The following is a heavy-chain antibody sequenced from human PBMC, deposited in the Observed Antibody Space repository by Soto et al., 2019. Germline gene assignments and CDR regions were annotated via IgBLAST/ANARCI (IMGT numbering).Heavy chain of an antibody. J-gene: IGHJ4*02. CDR1: GYTFTSYG. CDR2: ISAYNGNT. V-gene: IGHV1-18*01. CDR3: ARVHLTMVGYYFDY. D-gene: IGHD3-10*02. Sequence: GASVKVSCKASGYTFTSYGISWVRQAPGQGLEWMGWISAYNGNTNYAQKFQGRVTMTTGTSTSTAYMELRSLRSDDTAVYYCARVHLTMVGYYFDYWGQGTLVTVSS.